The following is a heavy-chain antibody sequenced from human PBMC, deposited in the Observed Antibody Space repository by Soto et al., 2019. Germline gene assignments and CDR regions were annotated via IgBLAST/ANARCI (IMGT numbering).Heavy chain of an antibody. CDR3: ARGGNRKFDY. D-gene: IGHD1-26*01. CDR2: LLYDGSNK. Sequence: QVQLVESGGGVVQPGRSLRLSCAASGFTFSIYEMHWFRQAPGKGLEWVAVLLYDGSNKYYADSVEGRFTISRDISKNTLYLQMDSLKTEDSAVYYCARGGNRKFDYWGRGTLVAVSS. CDR1: GFTFSIYE. V-gene: IGHV3-30-3*01. J-gene: IGHJ4*02.